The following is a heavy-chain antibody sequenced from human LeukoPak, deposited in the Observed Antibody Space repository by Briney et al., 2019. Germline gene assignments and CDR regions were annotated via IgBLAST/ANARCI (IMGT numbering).Heavy chain of an antibody. CDR2: IYYSGST. CDR3: ARGYSGSYYYFDY. CDR1: GGSISTYY. D-gene: IGHD1-26*01. J-gene: IGHJ4*02. V-gene: IGHV4-59*01. Sequence: PSETLSLTCTVSGGSISTYYWSWIRQPPGKGLEWIGYIYYSGSTKYNPSLESRLTTSVDTSKNQFSLKLSSVTAADTAVYFCARGYSGSYYYFDYWGQGTLVTVSS.